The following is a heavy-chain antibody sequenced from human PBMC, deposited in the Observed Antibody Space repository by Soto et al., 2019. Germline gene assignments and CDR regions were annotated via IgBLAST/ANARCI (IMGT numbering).Heavy chain of an antibody. V-gene: IGHV1-8*01. Sequence: QVQLVQSGAEVKKSGASVKVSCKASGYTFTSHDINWVRQATGQGLEWMGWMNPNSGNTGYAQKFQGRVTMTRNTSISTAYMELRSLRSEDTAVYHCARWDYGDYARFDYWGQGTLVTVSS. J-gene: IGHJ4*02. D-gene: IGHD4-17*01. CDR2: MNPNSGNT. CDR1: GYTFTSHD. CDR3: ARWDYGDYARFDY.